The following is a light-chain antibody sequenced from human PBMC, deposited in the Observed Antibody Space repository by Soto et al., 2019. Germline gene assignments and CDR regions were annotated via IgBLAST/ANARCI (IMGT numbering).Light chain of an antibody. J-gene: IGKJ3*01. CDR2: GAS. CDR1: QSVAANY. V-gene: IGKV3-20*01. CDR3: QQYGTAPLT. Sequence: EVVLTQSPGTLSLSPGERATLSCRASQSVAANYLAWYQQKRGQAPRLLIYGASSRATGIPDRFSGSGSGTVFTLTISRLEPEDFSVYYCQQYGTAPLTFGPGTKVDIK.